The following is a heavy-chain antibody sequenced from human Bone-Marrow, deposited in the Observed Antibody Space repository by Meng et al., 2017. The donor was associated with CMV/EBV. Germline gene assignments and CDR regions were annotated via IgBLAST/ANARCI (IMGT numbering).Heavy chain of an antibody. CDR2: ISSSSSYI. D-gene: IGHD4-11*01. Sequence: GGSLRLSRAASGFTFSSYSMNWVRQAPGKGLEWVSSISSSSSYIYYADSVKGRFTISRDNAKNSLYLQMNRRRAEDTAVYYCASVDYSNSYNYYYGMDVWGQGTTVTVSS. CDR3: ASVDYSNSYNYYYGMDV. V-gene: IGHV3-21*01. J-gene: IGHJ6*01. CDR1: GFTFSSYS.